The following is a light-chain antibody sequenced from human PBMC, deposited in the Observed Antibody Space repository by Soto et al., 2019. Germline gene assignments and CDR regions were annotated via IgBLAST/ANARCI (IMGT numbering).Light chain of an antibody. J-gene: IGLJ2*01. V-gene: IGLV2-8*01. CDR3: SSYAGSHVV. CDR2: EVS. Sequence: QSVLTQPPSASGSPGQSVTISCTGTSSDVGGYKYVSWYQQHPGKAPKLIIYEVSQRPSGVPDRFSGSKSGNTASLTVSGLQAEDEADYYCSSYAGSHVVFGGGTKLTVL. CDR1: SSDVGGYKY.